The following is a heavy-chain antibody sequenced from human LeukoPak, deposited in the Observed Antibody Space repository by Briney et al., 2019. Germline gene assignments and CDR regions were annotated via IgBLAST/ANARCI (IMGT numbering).Heavy chain of an antibody. D-gene: IGHD3-22*01. CDR3: AKVFYDSSGYYLDY. CDR2: ISWNSGSI. Sequence: GGSLRLSCAASGFTFDDYAMHWVRQAPGKGLEWVSGISWNSGSIGYADSVKGRFTISRDNAKNSLYLQMNSLRAEDTALYYCAKVFYDSSGYYLDYWGQGTLVPVSS. V-gene: IGHV3-9*01. J-gene: IGHJ4*02. CDR1: GFTFDDYA.